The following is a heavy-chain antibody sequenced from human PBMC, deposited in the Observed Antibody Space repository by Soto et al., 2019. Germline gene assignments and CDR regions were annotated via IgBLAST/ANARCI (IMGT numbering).Heavy chain of an antibody. CDR3: ARGYDYLIDD. D-gene: IGHD3-22*01. J-gene: IGHJ4*02. V-gene: IGHV3-7*01. CDR1: GFTFSANW. Sequence: PGGSLRLSCAVSGFTFSANWMNWVRQTPGKGPEWVANMNPDGSVINYAESVKGRFTISRDNAKNSLHLQMHSLRAEDTAVYSCARGYDYLIDDWGQGTLVTVSS. CDR2: MNPDGSVI.